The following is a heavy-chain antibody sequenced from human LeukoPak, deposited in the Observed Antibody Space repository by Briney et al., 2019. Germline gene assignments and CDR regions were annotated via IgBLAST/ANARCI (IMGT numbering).Heavy chain of an antibody. CDR1: GFTFSSYE. CDR2: ISSGGSTI. D-gene: IGHD6-13*01. V-gene: IGHV3-48*03. CDR3: ASGYSSSHYRYYFDY. J-gene: IGHJ4*02. Sequence: GGSLRLFCAASGFTFSSYEMNWVRQAPGKGLEWVSYISSGGSTIYYADSVKGRFTISRDNAKNSLYLQMNSLRDEDTAVYYCASGYSSSHYRYYFDYWGQGTLVTASS.